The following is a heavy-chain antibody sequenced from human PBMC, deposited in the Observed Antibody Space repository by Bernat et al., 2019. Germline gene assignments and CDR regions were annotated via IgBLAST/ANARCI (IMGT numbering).Heavy chain of an antibody. CDR3: ARDIPYCSGGSCYSLYLDY. CDR1: GYTFTSYG. D-gene: IGHD2-15*01. J-gene: IGHJ4*02. Sequence: QVQLVQSGAEVKKPGASLKVSCKASGYTFTSYGISWVRQAPGQGLEWMGWISAYNGNTNYAQKLQGRVTMTTDTSTSTAYMELRSLRSDDTAVYYCARDIPYCSGGSCYSLYLDYWGQGTLVTVSS. CDR2: ISAYNGNT. V-gene: IGHV1-18*01.